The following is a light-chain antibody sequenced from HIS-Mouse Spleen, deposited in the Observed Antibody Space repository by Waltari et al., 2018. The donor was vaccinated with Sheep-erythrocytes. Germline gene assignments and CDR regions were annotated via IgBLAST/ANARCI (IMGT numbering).Light chain of an antibody. CDR2: AAS. CDR1: QGISSY. Sequence: DIQLTQSPSFLSASVGERVTIPCRASQGISSYLAWYQQKPGKAPKLLIYAASTLQSGVPSRFSGSGSGTEFTLTISSLQPEDFATYYCQQLNSYPHTFGQGTKLEFK. J-gene: IGKJ2*01. V-gene: IGKV1-9*01. CDR3: QQLNSYPHT.